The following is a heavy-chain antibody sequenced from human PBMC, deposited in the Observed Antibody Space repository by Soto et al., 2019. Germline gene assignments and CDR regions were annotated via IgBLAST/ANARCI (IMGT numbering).Heavy chain of an antibody. J-gene: IGHJ6*02. CDR3: ARPPPTASNNYYWYDGLDA. CDR1: GFTFSSHA. CDR2: LSGSGATT. D-gene: IGHD4-17*01. V-gene: IGHV3-23*01. Sequence: EVKLLESGGTLEQPGGSLTLSCAASGFTFSSHAMSWVRQAPGKGLEWVSALSGSGATTYYADSVKGRCTVSRDNPESPVNRRMSSRRAEDPGVSSGARPPPTASNNYYWYDGLDAWGQGTGVIVSS.